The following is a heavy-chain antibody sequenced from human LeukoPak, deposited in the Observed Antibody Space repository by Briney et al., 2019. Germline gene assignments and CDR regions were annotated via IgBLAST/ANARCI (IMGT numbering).Heavy chain of an antibody. J-gene: IGHJ4*02. Sequence: GGSLRLSCAASGFTFSSYSMNWVRQAPGKGLEWVGFIRSKAFGETAEYAASVKGRFTIPRDDSKSIAYLQMNSLKTEDTAVYYCTRDRGSSTLGDYWGQGTLVTVSS. CDR3: TRDRGSSTLGDY. CDR2: IRSKAFGETA. D-gene: IGHD7-27*01. V-gene: IGHV3-49*04. CDR1: GFTFSSYS.